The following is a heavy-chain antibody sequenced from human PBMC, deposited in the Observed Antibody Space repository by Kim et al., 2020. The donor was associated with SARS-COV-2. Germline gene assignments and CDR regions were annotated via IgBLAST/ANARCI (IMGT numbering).Heavy chain of an antibody. V-gene: IGHV3-21*01. J-gene: IGHJ5*02. CDR1: GITFSSYS. CDR3: AREAFEGWFDP. Sequence: GGSLRLSCAASGITFSSYSMNWVRQAPGKGLEWVSSISRSSTYIYYADSVKGRFTISRDNAKNSLYLQMNSLRVEDTAVYYCAREAFEGWFDPWGQGTLVTVSS. CDR2: ISRSSTYI.